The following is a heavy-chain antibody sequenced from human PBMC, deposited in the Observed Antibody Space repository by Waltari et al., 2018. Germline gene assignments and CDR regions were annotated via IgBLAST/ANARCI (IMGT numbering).Heavy chain of an antibody. CDR2: IKQDGSEK. J-gene: IGHJ6*02. CDR3: ARTYDFWSGYYDNYGMDV. D-gene: IGHD3-3*01. Sequence: EVQLVESGGGLVQPGGSLRLSWAASGFPFSRYGMSWVRQAPGKGVGWVANIKQDGSEKYYVDSVKGRFTISRDNAKNSLYLQMNSLRAEDTAVYYCARTYDFWSGYYDNYGMDVWGQGTTVTVSS. V-gene: IGHV3-7*01. CDR1: GFPFSRYG.